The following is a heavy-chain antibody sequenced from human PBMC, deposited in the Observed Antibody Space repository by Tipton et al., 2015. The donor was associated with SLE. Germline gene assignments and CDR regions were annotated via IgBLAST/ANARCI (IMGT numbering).Heavy chain of an antibody. CDR2: ISSSGSTI. J-gene: IGHJ5*02. Sequence: SLRLSCAASGFTFSSYEMNWVRQAPGKGLEWVSYISSSGSTIYYADSVKGRFTISRDNAKNSLYLQMNSLRAEDTAVYYCASGYSSGWQRGNWFDPWGQGTLVTVSS. CDR3: ASGYSSGWQRGNWFDP. D-gene: IGHD6-19*01. V-gene: IGHV3-48*03. CDR1: GFTFSSYE.